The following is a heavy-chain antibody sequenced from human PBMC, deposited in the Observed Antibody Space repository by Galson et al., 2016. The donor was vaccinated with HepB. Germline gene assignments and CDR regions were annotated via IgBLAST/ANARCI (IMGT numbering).Heavy chain of an antibody. J-gene: IGHJ4*02. CDR3: ARDAVGTTARPYYFDH. CDR1: GYTFSDYG. Sequence: SVKVSCKASGYTFSDYGFNWVRQAPGQGLEWTGWISIYNGNTNYAQKVQGRVAMTTDTYTTTVYMELRSLTPDDTAVYFCARDAVGTTARPYYFDHWGQGTLVTVSS. V-gene: IGHV1-18*04. CDR2: ISIYNGNT. D-gene: IGHD2-2*01.